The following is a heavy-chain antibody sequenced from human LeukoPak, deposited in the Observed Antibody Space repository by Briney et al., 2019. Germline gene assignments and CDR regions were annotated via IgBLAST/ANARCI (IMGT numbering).Heavy chain of an antibody. D-gene: IGHD2-15*01. CDR3: ATHTLGGGDWYFDL. Sequence: GGSLRLSCAASGFTFSSYAMSWVRQAPGKGLEWVSAISGSGGSTYYADSVKGRFTISRDNSKNTLYLQMSSLRAEDTAVYYCATHTLGGGDWYFDLWGRGTLVTVSS. CDR1: GFTFSSYA. CDR2: ISGSGGST. V-gene: IGHV3-23*01. J-gene: IGHJ2*01.